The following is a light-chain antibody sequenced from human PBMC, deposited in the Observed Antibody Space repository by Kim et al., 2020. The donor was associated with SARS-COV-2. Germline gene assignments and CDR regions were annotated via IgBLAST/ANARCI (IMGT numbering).Light chain of an antibody. Sequence: VTISGTGSSSNTGAGYDVHWYQQLPGTAPKLLIYGNSNRPSGVPDRFSGSKSGTSASLAITGLQAEDEADYYCQSYDSSLSGSRVFGGGTKLTVL. J-gene: IGLJ2*01. CDR3: QSYDSSLSGSRV. CDR1: SSNTGAGYD. CDR2: GNS. V-gene: IGLV1-40*01.